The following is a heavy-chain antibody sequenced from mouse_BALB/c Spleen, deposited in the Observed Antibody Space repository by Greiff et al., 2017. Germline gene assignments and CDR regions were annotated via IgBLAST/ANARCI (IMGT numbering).Heavy chain of an antibody. CDR3: ARGGIPYAMDY. CDR2: INPSNGRT. V-gene: IGHV1S81*02. J-gene: IGHJ4*01. CDR1: GYTFTSYW. Sequence: QVQLKQSGAELVKPGASVKLSCKASGYTFTSYWMHWVKQRPGQGLEWIGEINPSNGRTNYNEKFKSKATLTVDKSSSTAYMQLSSLTSEDSAVYYCARGGIPYAMDYWGQGTSVTVSS.